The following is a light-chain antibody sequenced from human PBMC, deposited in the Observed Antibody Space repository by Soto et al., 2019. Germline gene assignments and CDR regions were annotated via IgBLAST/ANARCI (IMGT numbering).Light chain of an antibody. CDR2: DAS. Sequence: EIVLTQSPATLSLSPGERATLSCRASQSVGSFLAWYQHKPGQAPRLLISDASNRATGIPARFSGSGSGTDFTLTISSLEPEDFAVYYCQHRGNWPRLTFGQGTKLEIK. CDR1: QSVGSF. V-gene: IGKV3-11*01. J-gene: IGKJ2*01. CDR3: QHRGNWPRLT.